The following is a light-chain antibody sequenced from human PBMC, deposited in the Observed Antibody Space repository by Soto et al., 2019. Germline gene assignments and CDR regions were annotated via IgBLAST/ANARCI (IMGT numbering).Light chain of an antibody. CDR1: QSISSW. CDR2: KAS. J-gene: IGKJ2*01. CDR3: QQDNSYPYT. Sequence: DIQMTQSPSTLSASVGDRVTITCRASQSISSWLAWYQQKPGKAPKLLIYKASSLESGVPSRFSGSGSGTEFTLTISSLQPDDFATYYCQQDNSYPYTFGHGTKLEIK. V-gene: IGKV1-5*03.